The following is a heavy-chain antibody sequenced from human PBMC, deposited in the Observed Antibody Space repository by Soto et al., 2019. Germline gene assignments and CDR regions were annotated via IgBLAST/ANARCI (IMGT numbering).Heavy chain of an antibody. V-gene: IGHV4-30-4*01. J-gene: IGHJ5*02. CDR2: MVYGGAT. CDR3: GRVVRDCSSPSCRGRNWFNP. Sequence: QVQLQESGPGLVEPSQTLSLTCSVSGGSISSWAYYWSWNRQPPGNGREWIGYMVYGGATYYNPSLKSRVSISVDTSKNQFSVKLSSVNAADTAEYHCGRVVRDCSSPSCRGRNWFNPWGQGTLVTVTS. D-gene: IGHD2-2*01. CDR1: GGSISSWAYY.